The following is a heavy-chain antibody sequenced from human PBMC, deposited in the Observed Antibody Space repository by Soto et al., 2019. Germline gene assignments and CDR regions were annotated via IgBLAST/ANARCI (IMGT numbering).Heavy chain of an antibody. D-gene: IGHD3-16*01. J-gene: IGHJ4*02. CDR1: GFKFSNYA. CDR3: AKDRRAGGNSAFYFDF. Sequence: WGSLRLSCAASGFKFSNYAIILFRHSPFKWLEWVSLISATGGGTYYADSVKGRFTISRDNSHNTLYLQVHSLTAEDTAVYYCAKDRRAGGNSAFYFDFWGQGAQVTVSS. CDR2: ISATGGGT. V-gene: IGHV3-23*01.